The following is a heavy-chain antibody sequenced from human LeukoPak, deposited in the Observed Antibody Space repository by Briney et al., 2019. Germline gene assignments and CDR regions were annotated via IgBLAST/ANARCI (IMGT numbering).Heavy chain of an antibody. CDR1: GYTFTSYY. D-gene: IGHD6-19*01. Sequence: GASVKVSCKASGYTFTSYYMHWVRQAPGQGLEWMGIINPSGGSTSYAQKFQGRVTMTRDMSTSTVYMELSSLRSEDTAVYYCARDPIAVAGTFYMDVWGKGTTVTVSS. V-gene: IGHV1-46*01. J-gene: IGHJ6*03. CDR3: ARDPIAVAGTFYMDV. CDR2: INPSGGST.